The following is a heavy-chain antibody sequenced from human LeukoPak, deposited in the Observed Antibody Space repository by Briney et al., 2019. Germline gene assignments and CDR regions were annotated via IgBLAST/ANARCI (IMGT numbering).Heavy chain of an antibody. D-gene: IGHD4-17*01. CDR3: ARDFGVTTYYYGMDV. V-gene: IGHV4-59*01. CDR2: IYYSGST. J-gene: IGHJ6*04. Sequence: KASETLSLTCTVSGGSISSYYWSWLRQPPGKGLEWIGYIYYSGSTNYNPSLKSRVTISVDTSKNQFSLKLSSVTAADTAVYYCARDFGVTTYYYGMDVWGKGTTVTVSS. CDR1: GGSISSYY.